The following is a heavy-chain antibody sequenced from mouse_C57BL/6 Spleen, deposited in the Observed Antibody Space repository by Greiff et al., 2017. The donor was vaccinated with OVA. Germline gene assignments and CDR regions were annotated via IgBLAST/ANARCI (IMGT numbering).Heavy chain of an antibody. CDR2: IHPGSGGT. CDR1: GYAFTNYL. CDR3: ARSIYYGNYGAMDY. Sequence: VQLVESGAELVRPGTSVKVSCKASGYAFTNYLIAWVKQRPGQGLEWIGVIHPGSGGTNYNEKFKGKATLTADKSSSTAYMQLSSLTSEDSAVYVCARSIYYGNYGAMDYWGQGTSVTVSS. D-gene: IGHD2-1*01. J-gene: IGHJ4*01. V-gene: IGHV1-54*01.